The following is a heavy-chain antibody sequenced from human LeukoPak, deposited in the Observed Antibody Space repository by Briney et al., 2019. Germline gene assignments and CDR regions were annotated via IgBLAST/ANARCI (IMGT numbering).Heavy chain of an antibody. CDR3: ARYDFWSGYSYYFDY. CDR1: GYTFTGYY. Sequence: GASVKVSCKASGYTFTGYYMHWVRQVPGQGLEWMGWINPNSGGTNYAQKFQGRVTMTRDTSISTAYMELSRLRSDDTAVYYCARYDFWSGYSYYFDYWGQGTLVTVSS. CDR2: INPNSGGT. D-gene: IGHD3-3*01. V-gene: IGHV1-2*02. J-gene: IGHJ4*02.